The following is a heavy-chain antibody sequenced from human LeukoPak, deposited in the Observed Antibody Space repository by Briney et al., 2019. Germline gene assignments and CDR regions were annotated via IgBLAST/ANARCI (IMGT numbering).Heavy chain of an antibody. Sequence: RASVKVSCKASGYTFTSYGISWVRQAPGQGLEWMGWISAYNGNTNYAQKLQGRVTMTTDTSTSTAYMELRSLRSDDTAVYYCARMRGDYYDSSGYYGDNWGQGTLVTVSS. CDR1: GYTFTSYG. D-gene: IGHD3-22*01. CDR3: ARMRGDYYDSSGYYGDN. J-gene: IGHJ4*02. V-gene: IGHV1-18*01. CDR2: ISAYNGNT.